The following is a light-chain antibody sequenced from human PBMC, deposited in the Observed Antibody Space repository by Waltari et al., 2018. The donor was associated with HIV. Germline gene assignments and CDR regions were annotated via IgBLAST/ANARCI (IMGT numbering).Light chain of an antibody. J-gene: IGLJ3*02. CDR1: KNNVDHQG. CDR3: AAWDTSLGGWV. Sequence: QAGLTQPPSLSKALRQTATLTCTGDKNNVDHQGAAWLKHRQGHPPKLLFYRNNNRPSGVPGRFSAFRSGNTASLHISGLRADDEADDFCAAWDTSLGGWVFGGGTRLTVL. V-gene: IGLV10-54*04. CDR2: RNN.